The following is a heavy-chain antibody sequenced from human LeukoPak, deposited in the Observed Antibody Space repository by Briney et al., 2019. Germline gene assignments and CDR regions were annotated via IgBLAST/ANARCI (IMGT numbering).Heavy chain of an antibody. V-gene: IGHV1-2*06. D-gene: IGHD3-10*01. J-gene: IGHJ5*02. CDR2: INPNTGGS. Sequence: SSVKVSCKASGYIFTDYYIHWVRQAPGRGLEWMGRINPNTGGSNSAQNYEGRITMTRDTSITTAYIELSRLTSDDTAVYYCARDDRGYNNWFDPWGQGTLVTVSS. CDR3: ARDDRGYNNWFDP. CDR1: GYIFTDYY.